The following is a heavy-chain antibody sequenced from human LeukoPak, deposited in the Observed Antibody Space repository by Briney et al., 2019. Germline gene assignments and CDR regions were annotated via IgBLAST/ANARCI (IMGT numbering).Heavy chain of an antibody. Sequence: SQTLSLTCTVSGGSISSGSYYWSWIRQPAGKGLEWIGRIYTSGSTNYNPSLKSRVTMSVDTSKNQFSLKLSSVTAADTAVYYCASTGPASYLDYWGQGTLVTVSS. CDR2: IYTSGST. CDR1: GGSISSGSYY. J-gene: IGHJ4*02. CDR3: ASTGPASYLDY. V-gene: IGHV4-61*02. D-gene: IGHD4-17*01.